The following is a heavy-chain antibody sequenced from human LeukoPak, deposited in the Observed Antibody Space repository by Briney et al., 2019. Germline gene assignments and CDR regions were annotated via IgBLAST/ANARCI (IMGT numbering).Heavy chain of an antibody. CDR2: ISAYNGNT. CDR3: ARVRVGATFPNYYYYGMDV. D-gene: IGHD1-26*01. CDR1: GYTFTSYG. V-gene: IGHV1-18*01. J-gene: IGHJ6*02. Sequence: ASVKVSCKASGYTFTSYGISWVRQAPGQALEWMGWISAYNGNTNYAQKLQGRVTMTTDTSTSTAYMELRSLRSDDAAVYYCARVRVGATFPNYYYYGMDVWGQGTTVTVSS.